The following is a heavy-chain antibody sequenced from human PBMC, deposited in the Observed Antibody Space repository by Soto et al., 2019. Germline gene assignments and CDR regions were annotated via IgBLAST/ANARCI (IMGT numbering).Heavy chain of an antibody. CDR1: GFSLTTGKMG. CDR2: IFSDNER. V-gene: IGHV2-26*01. CDR3: ARMQVYSYQFYYARDV. Sequence: QVTLKESGPALVKPTETLTLTCTVSGFSLTTGKMGVSWIRQPPGKALEWLAHIFSDNERSYSTSLQGRLTISKDTAGSQVVLSMTNVDSVDTATYCCARMQVYSYQFYYARDVWGQGTTGTVSS. D-gene: IGHD2-15*01. J-gene: IGHJ6*02.